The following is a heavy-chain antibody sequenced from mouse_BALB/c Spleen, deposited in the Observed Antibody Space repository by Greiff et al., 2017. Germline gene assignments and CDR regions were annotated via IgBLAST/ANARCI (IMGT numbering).Heavy chain of an antibody. V-gene: IGHV1-7*01. CDR1: GYTFTSYW. CDR2: INPSTGYT. CDR3: ARDGNHAMDY. D-gene: IGHD2-1*01. J-gene: IGHJ4*01. Sequence: QVQLKESGAELAKPGASVKMSCKASGYTFTSYWMHWVQQRPGQGLEWIGYINPSTGYTEYNQKFKDKATLTADKSSSTAYMQLSSLTSEDSAVYYCARDGNHAMDYWGQGTSVTVSS.